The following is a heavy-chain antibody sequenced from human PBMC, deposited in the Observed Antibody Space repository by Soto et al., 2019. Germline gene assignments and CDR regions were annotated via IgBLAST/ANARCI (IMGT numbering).Heavy chain of an antibody. J-gene: IGHJ6*02. V-gene: IGHV2-26*01. CDR2: IFSNDEK. CDR3: AREGIVYCISTSCNTYSYYGMDV. Sequence: QVTLKESGPVLVKPTETLTLTCTVSGFSLSNARMGVSWIRQPPGKALEWLAHIFSNDEKSYSTSLKRRLTISKNTSKSQVVLTRTNTDPVYTATHYCAREGIVYCISTSCNTYSYYGMDVWGQGTTVTVSS. D-gene: IGHD2-2*01. CDR1: GFSLSNARMG.